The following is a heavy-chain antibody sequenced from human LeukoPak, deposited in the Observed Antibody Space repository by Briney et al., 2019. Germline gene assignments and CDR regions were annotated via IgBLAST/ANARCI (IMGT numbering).Heavy chain of an antibody. CDR1: GFTFSRYA. D-gene: IGHD2-2*01. CDR3: ARESEATKFCSSSSCIPDF. J-gene: IGHJ4*02. Sequence: GRSLRLSCAASGFTFSRYAFHWVRQAPGKGLEWVAVISYDGTNQYYADSVKGRFTISKDNSKNTLYLQISSLRSEDTAVYYCARESEATKFCSSSSCIPDFWGQGTLVTVSS. V-gene: IGHV3-30*04. CDR2: ISYDGTNQ.